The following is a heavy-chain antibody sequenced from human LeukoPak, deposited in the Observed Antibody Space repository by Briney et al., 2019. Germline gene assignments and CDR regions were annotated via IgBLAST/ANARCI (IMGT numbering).Heavy chain of an antibody. CDR2: IYYSGST. D-gene: IGHD3-22*01. V-gene: IGHV4-31*03. Sequence: SETLSLTCTVSGGSISSGYYWSWIRQNPGKGLEWIGYIYYSGSTYYNPSLKSRVTISVDTSKNQFSLKLSSVTAADTAVYYCARGPTDDSSGYYEAYWGQGTLVTVSS. J-gene: IGHJ4*02. CDR1: GGSISSGYY. CDR3: ARGPTDDSSGYYEAY.